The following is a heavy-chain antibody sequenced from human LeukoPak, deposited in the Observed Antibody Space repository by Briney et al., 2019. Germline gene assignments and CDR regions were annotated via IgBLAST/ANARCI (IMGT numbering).Heavy chain of an antibody. CDR3: ARKKQWLPFDY. Sequence: SETLSLTCAVYGGSFSGYYWSWIRQPPGKGLEWIGEINHSGSTNYNPSLKSRVTISVDTSKNQFSLKLSSVTAADTAVYYCARKKQWLPFDYWGQGTLVTVSS. CDR1: GGSFSGYY. V-gene: IGHV4-34*01. CDR2: INHSGST. D-gene: IGHD6-19*01. J-gene: IGHJ4*02.